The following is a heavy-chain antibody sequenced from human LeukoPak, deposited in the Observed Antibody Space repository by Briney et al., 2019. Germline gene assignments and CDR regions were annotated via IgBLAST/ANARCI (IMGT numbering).Heavy chain of an antibody. D-gene: IGHD2-21*01. J-gene: IGHJ4*02. Sequence: GGSLRLSCAASGFTFSDAWMSWVRQAPGKGLEQVSTIRSNAAGGAAAYAAPLKGRFTIPRDDSKNALFVQMSSLKTEDTAVYYCTTVGCWHWGQGTLVTVSS. CDR3: TTVGCWH. CDR1: GFTFSDAW. CDR2: IRSNAAGGAA. V-gene: IGHV3-15*01.